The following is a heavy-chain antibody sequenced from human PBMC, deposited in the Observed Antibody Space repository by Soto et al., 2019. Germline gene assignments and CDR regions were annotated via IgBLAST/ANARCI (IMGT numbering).Heavy chain of an antibody. Sequence: VQLVESGGGLVKPGGSLTLSCAASGFTFSSYGMNWVRQAPGKGLEWVAVMSFDGSIKYYADSVKGRFTISRDNSKNTLYLQMNSLRAEDTAVYYCATIAVPPAFDIWGQGTMVTVSS. D-gene: IGHD6-19*01. CDR1: GFTFSSYG. V-gene: IGHV3-30*03. CDR3: ATIAVPPAFDI. CDR2: MSFDGSIK. J-gene: IGHJ3*02.